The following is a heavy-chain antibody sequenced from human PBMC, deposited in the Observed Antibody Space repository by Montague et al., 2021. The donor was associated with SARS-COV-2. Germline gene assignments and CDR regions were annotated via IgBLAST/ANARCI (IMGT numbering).Heavy chain of an antibody. CDR1: GGSVSSGSYY. CDR3: ARDPWRITIFGVVTRYGMDV. CDR2: IYYSGST. V-gene: IGHV4-61*01. J-gene: IGHJ6*02. Sequence: ETLSLTCTVSGGSVSSGSYYWRWIRQPPGKGLEWIGYIYYSGSTNYNPSLKSRVTISVDTSKNQFSLKLSSVTAADTAVYYCARDPWRITIFGVVTRYGMDVWGQGTTVTVSS. D-gene: IGHD3-3*01.